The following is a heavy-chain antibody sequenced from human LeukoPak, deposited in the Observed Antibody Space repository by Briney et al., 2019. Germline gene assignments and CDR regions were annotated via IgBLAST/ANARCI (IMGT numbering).Heavy chain of an antibody. V-gene: IGHV4-34*01. CDR3: ARDVGATPGYFDY. Sequence: SETLSLTCAVYGGSFIGYYWSWIRQPPGKGLEWIGEINHFGSTNYNPSLKSRVTISIDTSKNQFSLKLSSVTAADTAVYYCARDVGATPGYFDYWGQGTLVTVSS. J-gene: IGHJ4*02. D-gene: IGHD1-26*01. CDR1: GGSFIGYY. CDR2: INHFGST.